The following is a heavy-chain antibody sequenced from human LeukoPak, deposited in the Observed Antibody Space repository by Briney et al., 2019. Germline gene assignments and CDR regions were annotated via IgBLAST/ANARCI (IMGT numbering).Heavy chain of an antibody. V-gene: IGHV4-59*01. CDR2: IRYSGTN. J-gene: IGHJ4*02. Sequence: SEPLSLTCTVSGGSIRGYYWRWMRQPPGEGLEWIGYIRYSGTNNYSPSLKSRATISVDTYKNQFSVNLIAVTAADTAIYYCARVSSGGYFHTYYFDYWGQGTLVTVSS. CDR3: ARVSSGGYFHTYYFDY. CDR1: GGSIRGYY. D-gene: IGHD3-22*01.